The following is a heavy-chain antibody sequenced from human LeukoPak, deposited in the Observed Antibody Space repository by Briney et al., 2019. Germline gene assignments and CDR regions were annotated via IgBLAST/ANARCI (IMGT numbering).Heavy chain of an antibody. J-gene: IGHJ4*02. V-gene: IGHV1-18*01. CDR3: ASLYCSGGSCYLGFDY. CDR2: ISAYNGNT. Sequence: ASVKVSRKASGYTFTSYGISWARQAPGQGLEWMGWISAYNGNTNYAQKLQGRVTMTTDTSTSTAYMELRSLRSDDTAVYYCASLYCSGGSCYLGFDYWGQGTLVTVSS. D-gene: IGHD2-15*01. CDR1: GYTFTSYG.